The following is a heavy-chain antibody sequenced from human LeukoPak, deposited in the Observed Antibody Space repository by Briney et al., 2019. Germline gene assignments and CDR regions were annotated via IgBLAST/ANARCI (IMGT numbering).Heavy chain of an antibody. CDR3: ARWHSHGRYFDY. J-gene: IGHJ4*02. V-gene: IGHV4-59*01. D-gene: IGHD1-26*01. CDR1: GGSISGDY. CDR2: TSYSGNT. Sequence: SETLSLTCTVSGGSISGDYWSWIRQPPGKGLEWIGYTSYSGNTDYKPSLRSRVTMSVDTSKNQLSLKLTSATAADTAVYYCARWHSHGRYFDYWGQGALVTVSS.